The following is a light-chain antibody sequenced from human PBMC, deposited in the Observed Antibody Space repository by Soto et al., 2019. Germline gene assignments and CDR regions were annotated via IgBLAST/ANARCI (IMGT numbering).Light chain of an antibody. CDR1: SSDVGGYNY. J-gene: IGLJ2*01. Sequence: QSALTQPVSVSGSPGQWITVSCTGTSSDVGGYNYVSWYQQHPGRAPKLIIYDVNYRPAGVSNRFSGSKSGNTASLTISGLRTEDEADYYCSSYSSSNTVLFGGGTKLTVL. CDR2: DVN. V-gene: IGLV2-14*03. CDR3: SSYSSSNTVL.